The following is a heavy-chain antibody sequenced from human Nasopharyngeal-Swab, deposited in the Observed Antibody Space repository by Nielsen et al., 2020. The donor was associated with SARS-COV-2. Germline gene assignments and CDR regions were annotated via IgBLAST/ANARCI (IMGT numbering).Heavy chain of an antibody. J-gene: IGHJ4*02. CDR2: INHSGST. D-gene: IGHD3-16*01. CDR1: GGSFSGYY. CDR3: ARGLNGGH. V-gene: IGHV4-34*01. Sequence: SQTLSLTCAVYGGSFSGYYWSWIRQPPGKGLEWIGEINHSGSTNYNPSLKSRVTISVDTSKNQFSLRLSSVTAADTAVYYCARGLNGGHWGQGTLVTVSS.